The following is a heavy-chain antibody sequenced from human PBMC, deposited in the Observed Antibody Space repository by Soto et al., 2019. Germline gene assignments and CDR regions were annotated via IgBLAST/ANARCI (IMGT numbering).Heavy chain of an antibody. D-gene: IGHD2-15*01. J-gene: IGHJ4*02. CDR2: IRTKDNSYAT. V-gene: IGHV3-73*02. CDR3: TRLSCSGGSCYDY. CDR1: GFTFSGSA. Sequence: EVQLVESGGGLVQPGDSLKLSCAASGFTFSGSAMHWVRQASGKGLEWVGRIRTKDNSYATAYAAAIKGRFTISREDSKNTAYLQMDSLKTEDTAVYSCTRLSCSGGSCYDYWGQGTLVTVSS.